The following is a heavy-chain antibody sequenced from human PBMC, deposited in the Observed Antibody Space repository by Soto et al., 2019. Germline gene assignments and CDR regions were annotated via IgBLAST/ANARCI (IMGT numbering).Heavy chain of an antibody. CDR3: ARFSMPTAPGTSLNWFDP. Sequence: SETLSLTCTVSGGSISSYYWSWIRQPPGKGLEWIGYIYYSGSTNYNPSLKSRVTISVDTSKNQFSLKLSSVTAADTAVYYCARFSMPTAPGTSLNWFDPWGQGTLVTVSS. CDR2: IYYSGST. CDR1: GGSISSYY. J-gene: IGHJ5*02. V-gene: IGHV4-59*08. D-gene: IGHD1-1*01.